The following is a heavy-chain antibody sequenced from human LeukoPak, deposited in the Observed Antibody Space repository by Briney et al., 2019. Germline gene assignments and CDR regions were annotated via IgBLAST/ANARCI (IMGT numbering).Heavy chain of an antibody. Sequence: GGSLRLSYAASGFTFSSYSMNWVRQAPGKGLEWVSSISSSSSYIYYADSVKGRFTISRDNAKNTLYLQMNSLRAEDTAVYYCNTGYYYDSSGYFPFLDYWGQGTLVTVSS. V-gene: IGHV3-21*01. CDR2: ISSSSSYI. CDR1: GFTFSSYS. D-gene: IGHD3-22*01. CDR3: NTGYYYDSSGYFPFLDY. J-gene: IGHJ4*02.